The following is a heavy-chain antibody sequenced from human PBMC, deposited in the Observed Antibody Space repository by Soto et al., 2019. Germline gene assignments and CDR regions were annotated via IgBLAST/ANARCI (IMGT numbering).Heavy chain of an antibody. CDR3: ARDAVAGTGYYYGMDA. V-gene: IGHV4-4*02. CDR1: GGSISSSNW. D-gene: IGHD6-19*01. J-gene: IGHJ6*02. Sequence: PSETLSLTCAVSGGSISSSNWWSWVRQPPGKGLEWIGEIYHSGSTNYNPSLKSRVTISVDKSKNQFSLKLSSVTAADTAVYYCARDAVAGTGYYYGMDAWGQGTTVTVSS. CDR2: IYHSGST.